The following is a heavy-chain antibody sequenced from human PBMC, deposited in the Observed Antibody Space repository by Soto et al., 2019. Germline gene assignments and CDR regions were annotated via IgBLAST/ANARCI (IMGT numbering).Heavy chain of an antibody. CDR2: ISYDGSIE. V-gene: IGHV3-30-3*01. CDR3: AREWSTSGDLDY. Sequence: QVQLVESGGGVVQPGRSLKLSCAASGFTFTSFSMQWVRQAPGKGLEWVAVISYDGSIEYYADSVKGRFTISRDNSKNTLYLQMYRLRTEDMAVYLCAREWSTSGDLDYWGQGPLVTVSS. J-gene: IGHJ4*02. D-gene: IGHD2-2*01. CDR1: GFTFTSFS.